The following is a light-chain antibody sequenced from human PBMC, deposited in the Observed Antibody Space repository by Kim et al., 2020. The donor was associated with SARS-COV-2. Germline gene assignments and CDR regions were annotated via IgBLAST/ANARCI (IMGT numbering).Light chain of an antibody. V-gene: IGLV2-11*03. CDR1: SSDVGVYNY. J-gene: IGLJ3*02. CDR2: DVS. CDR3: CSYAGTYTWV. Sequence: GQSVTISCTGASSDVGVYNYVSWYQQHPGKAPKLMIYDVSKRPSGVPDRFSGSKSAITASLTISGLQAEDEADYYCCSYAGTYTWVFGGGTQLTVL.